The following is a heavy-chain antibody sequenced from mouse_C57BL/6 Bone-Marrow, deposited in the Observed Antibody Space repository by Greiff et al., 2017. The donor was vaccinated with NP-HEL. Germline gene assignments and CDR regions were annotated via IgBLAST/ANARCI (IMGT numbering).Heavy chain of an antibody. CDR2: IYPRSGNT. Sequence: QVQLQQSGAELARPGASVKLSCKASGYTFTSYGISWVKQRTGQGLEWIGEIYPRSGNTYYNEKFKGKATLTADKASSTAYMELRSLTSEDSAVYFCAREELRCLLCSSYFDYWGQGTTLTVSS. CDR1: GYTFTSYG. D-gene: IGHD2-3*01. CDR3: AREELRCLLCSSYFDY. V-gene: IGHV1-81*01. J-gene: IGHJ2*01.